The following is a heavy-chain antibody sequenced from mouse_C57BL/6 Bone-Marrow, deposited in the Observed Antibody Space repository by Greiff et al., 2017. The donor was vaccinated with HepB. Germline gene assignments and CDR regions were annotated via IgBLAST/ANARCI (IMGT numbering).Heavy chain of an antibody. J-gene: IGHJ3*01. CDR2: ISYDGSN. CDR3: ARDGYCGWFAY. D-gene: IGHD2-3*01. CDR1: GYSITSGYY. V-gene: IGHV3-6*01. Sequence: EVQLQESGPGLVKPSQSLSLTCSVTGYSITSGYYWNWIRQFPGNKLEWMGYISYDGSNNYNPSLKNRISITRDTSKNQFFLKLNSVTTEDTATYYCARDGYCGWFAYWGQGTLVTVSA.